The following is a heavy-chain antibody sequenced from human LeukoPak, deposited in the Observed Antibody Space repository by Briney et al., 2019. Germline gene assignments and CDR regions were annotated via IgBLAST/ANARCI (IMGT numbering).Heavy chain of an antibody. CDR3: ARAYYYDSSGYPHIFFDY. D-gene: IGHD3-22*01. CDR2: IYYTGST. V-gene: IGHV4-59*01. J-gene: IGHJ4*02. CDR1: GGSISSYY. Sequence: SETLSLTCAVSGGSISSYYWSWIRQPPGKGLEWLGYIYYTGSTNYNPSLKSRVTISVDTSKNQFSLKLSSVTAADTAVYYCARAYYYDSSGYPHIFFDYWGQGTLVTVSS.